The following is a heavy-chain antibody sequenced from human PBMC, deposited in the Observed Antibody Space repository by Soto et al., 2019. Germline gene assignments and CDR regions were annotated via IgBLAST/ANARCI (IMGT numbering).Heavy chain of an antibody. Sequence: EVQLSESGGGLPQPGGSLRLSCEGSGFTFSDFAISWVRQAPGKGLEWVSVVSGNGDVTRYADSVKGRFATSRDNSKNTMFLQMNSLTAEDTAIYYCAKDGIQTVTFDYWGRGTLVTVSS. V-gene: IGHV3-23*01. CDR2: VSGNGDVT. J-gene: IGHJ4*01. CDR3: AKDGIQTVTFDY. CDR1: GFTFSDFA. D-gene: IGHD4-17*01.